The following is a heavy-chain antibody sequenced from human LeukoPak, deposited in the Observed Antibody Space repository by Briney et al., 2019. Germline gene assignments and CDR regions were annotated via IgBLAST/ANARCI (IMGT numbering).Heavy chain of an antibody. V-gene: IGHV3-21*01. J-gene: IGHJ4*02. Sequence: GGSLRPSCAASGFTFSSYSMNWVRQAPGKGLEWVSSISSSSSYIYYADSVKGRFTISRDNAKNSLYLQMNSLRAEDTAVYYCARERRDYGFDYWGQGTLVTVSS. CDR1: GFTFSSYS. CDR3: ARERRDYGFDY. D-gene: IGHD4-17*01. CDR2: ISSSSSYI.